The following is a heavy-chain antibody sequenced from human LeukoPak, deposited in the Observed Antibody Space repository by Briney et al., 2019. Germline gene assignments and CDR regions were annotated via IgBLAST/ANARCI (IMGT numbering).Heavy chain of an antibody. J-gene: IGHJ4*02. CDR2: IYPRDGST. Sequence: ASVKVSCKASGYSFTSNYIHWVRQAPGQGLEWMGMIYPRDGSTSYAQKYQGRVTVTRDTSTSTVHMELSGLRSEDTAVYYCARDQEAFDYWGQGTLVTVSS. CDR3: ARDQEAFDY. CDR1: GYSFTSNY. V-gene: IGHV1-46*01.